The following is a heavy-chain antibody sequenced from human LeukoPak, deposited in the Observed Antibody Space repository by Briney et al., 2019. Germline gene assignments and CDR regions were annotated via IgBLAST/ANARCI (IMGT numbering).Heavy chain of an antibody. CDR2: ISGSGGST. CDR1: GFTFSSYA. D-gene: IGHD6-19*01. CDR3: ARAGAIIAVAGYFDY. J-gene: IGHJ4*02. Sequence: GGSLRLSCAASGFTFSSYAMSWVRQAPGKGLEWVSAISGSGGSTYYADSVKGRFTISRDNSKNTLYLQMNSLRAEDTAVYYCARAGAIIAVAGYFDYWGQGTLVTVSS. V-gene: IGHV3-23*01.